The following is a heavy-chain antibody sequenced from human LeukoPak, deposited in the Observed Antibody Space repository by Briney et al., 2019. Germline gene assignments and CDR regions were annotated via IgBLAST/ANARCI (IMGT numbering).Heavy chain of an antibody. CDR3: ARGRLRKGIDY. CDR2: INHSGST. Sequence: PSETLSLTCAVYGGSFSGYYWSWIRQPPGKGLEWIGEINHSGSTNYNPSLKSRVTISVDTSKNQFSLKLSSVTAADTAVYYCARGRLRKGIDYWGQGTLVTVSS. V-gene: IGHV4-34*01. CDR1: GGSFSGYY. J-gene: IGHJ4*02. D-gene: IGHD4-17*01.